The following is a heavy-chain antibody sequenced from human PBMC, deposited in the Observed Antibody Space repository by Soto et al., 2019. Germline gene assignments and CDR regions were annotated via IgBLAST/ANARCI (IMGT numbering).Heavy chain of an antibody. CDR2: ISYDGSNK. J-gene: IGHJ4*02. D-gene: IGHD3-3*01. CDR3: AKDSLQGYYTGTIDY. Sequence: LRLSCAASGFTFSSYGMHWVRQAPGKGLEWVAVISYDGSNKYYADSVKGRFTISRDNSKNTLYLQMNSLRAEDTAVYYCAKDSLQGYYTGTIDYWGQGTLVTVSS. CDR1: GFTFSSYG. V-gene: IGHV3-30*18.